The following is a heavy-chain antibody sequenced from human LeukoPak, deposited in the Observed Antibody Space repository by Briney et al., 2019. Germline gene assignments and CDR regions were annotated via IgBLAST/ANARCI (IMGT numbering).Heavy chain of an antibody. Sequence: ASVKVSCKASGYTFTSYGISWVRQAPGQGLEWMGWISAYNGNTNYAQKLQGRVTMTTDTSTSTAYMELRSLRSDDTAVYYCARDGAPYGDYVYWFDPWGQGTLVTVSS. J-gene: IGHJ5*02. D-gene: IGHD4-17*01. CDR3: ARDGAPYGDYVYWFDP. CDR1: GYTFTSYG. CDR2: ISAYNGNT. V-gene: IGHV1-18*01.